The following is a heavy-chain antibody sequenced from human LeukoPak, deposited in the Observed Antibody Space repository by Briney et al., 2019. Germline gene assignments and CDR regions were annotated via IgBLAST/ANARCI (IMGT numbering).Heavy chain of an antibody. CDR2: IVHSGNT. V-gene: IGHV4-34*12. Sequence: PSETLSLTCAVSGGSFSGYYWSWIRQPPGKGLEWIGGIVHSGNTKYNPSLKSRVTISVDTSKNQFSLNLTSVTAADTAVYYCARFGSSTWYKGAFDIWGQGTMVTVAS. CDR1: GGSFSGYY. CDR3: ARFGSSTWYKGAFDI. D-gene: IGHD6-13*01. J-gene: IGHJ3*02.